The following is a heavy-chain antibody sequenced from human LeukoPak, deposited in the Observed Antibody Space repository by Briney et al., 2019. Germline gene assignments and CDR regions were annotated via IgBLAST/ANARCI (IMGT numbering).Heavy chain of an antibody. CDR3: ARGVGDGYNLFDY. CDR2: IIPIFDIA. V-gene: IGHV1-69*04. CDR1: GGTFSSYA. J-gene: IGHJ4*02. Sequence: SVKVSRKASGGTFSSYAISWVRQAPGQGLEWMGRIIPIFDIANYAQKFQGRVTITADKSTSTAYMELSSLRSEDTAVYYCARGVGDGYNLFDYWGQGTLVTVYS. D-gene: IGHD5-24*01.